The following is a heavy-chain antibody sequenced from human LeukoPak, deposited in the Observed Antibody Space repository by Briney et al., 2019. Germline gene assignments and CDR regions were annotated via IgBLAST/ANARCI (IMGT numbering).Heavy chain of an antibody. CDR3: ARDMDSGSPYDY. Sequence: GWSLRLSCAASGFTFSSYSMNWVRQAPGKGLEWVSSISSSSSYIYYADSVKGRFTISRDNAKNSLYLQMNSLRAEDTAVYYCARDMDSGSPYDYWGQGTLVTVSS. CDR2: ISSSSSYI. V-gene: IGHV3-21*01. J-gene: IGHJ4*02. CDR1: GFTFSSYS. D-gene: IGHD1-1*01.